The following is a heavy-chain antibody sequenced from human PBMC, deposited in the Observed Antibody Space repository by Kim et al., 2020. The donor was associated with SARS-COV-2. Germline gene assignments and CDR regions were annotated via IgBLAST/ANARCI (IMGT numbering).Heavy chain of an antibody. J-gene: IGHJ6*02. D-gene: IGHD6-13*01. CDR3: ARVSRYSSSWENYYYYGMDV. CDR1: GGSISSGGYY. CDR2: IYYSGST. V-gene: IGHV4-31*03. Sequence: SETLSLTCTVSGGSISSGGYYWSWIRQHPGKGLEWIGYIYYSGSTYYNPSLKSRVTISVDTSKNQFSLKLSSVTAADTAVYYCARVSRYSSSWENYYYYGMDVWGQGTTVTVSS.